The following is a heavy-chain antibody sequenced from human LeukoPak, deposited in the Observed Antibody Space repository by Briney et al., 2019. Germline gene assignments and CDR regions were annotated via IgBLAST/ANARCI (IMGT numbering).Heavy chain of an antibody. CDR3: ASTRADNWFDP. V-gene: IGHV3-30-3*01. Sequence: SLRLSCAASGFTFSSYAMHWVRQAPGKGLEWVAVISYDGSNKYYAGSVKGRFTISRDNSKNTLYLQMNSLRAEDTAVYYCASTRADNWFDPWGQGTLVTVSS. CDR1: GFTFSSYA. CDR2: ISYDGSNK. D-gene: IGHD2-2*01. J-gene: IGHJ5*02.